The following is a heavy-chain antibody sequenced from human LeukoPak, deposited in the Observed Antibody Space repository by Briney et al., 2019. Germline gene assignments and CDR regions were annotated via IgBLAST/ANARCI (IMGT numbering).Heavy chain of an antibody. CDR3: ARASSTVTTTRLYYYYYMDV. Sequence: SETLSLTCTVSGGSISSYYWSWIRQPPGKGLERIGYIYYSGSTNYNPSLKSRVTISVDTSKNQFSLKLSSVTAADTAVYYCARASSTVTTTRLYYYYYMDVWGKGTTVTISS. J-gene: IGHJ6*03. CDR2: IYYSGST. D-gene: IGHD4-17*01. CDR1: GGSISSYY. V-gene: IGHV4-59*01.